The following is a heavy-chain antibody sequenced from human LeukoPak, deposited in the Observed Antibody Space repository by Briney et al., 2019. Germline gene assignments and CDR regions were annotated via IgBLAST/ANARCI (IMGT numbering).Heavy chain of an antibody. V-gene: IGHV4-59*08. CDR1: GGSISSYY. J-gene: IGHJ3*02. CDR2: IYYSGST. D-gene: IGHD3-22*01. CDR3: ARSLSSGYPDAFDI. Sequence: PSETLSLTCTVSGGSISSYYWSWIRQPPGKGLEWIGYIYYSGSTNYNPSLKSRVTISVDTSKNQFSLKLSSVTAADTAVYYCARSLSSGYPDAFDIWGQGTMVTVSS.